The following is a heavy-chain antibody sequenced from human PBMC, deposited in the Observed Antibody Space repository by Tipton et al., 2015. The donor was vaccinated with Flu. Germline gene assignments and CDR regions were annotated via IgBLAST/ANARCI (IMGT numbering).Heavy chain of an antibody. V-gene: IGHV3-53*01. CDR1: GFTVSSNY. CDR3: ARADVGLVLDY. CDR2: ISSGGST. Sequence: GSLRLSCAASGFTVSSNYMSWVRQAPGKGLEWVSVISSGGSTSYAAPVKGRFTISRDNSKNTLYLQMNSLRAEDTAVYYCARADVGLVLDYWGQGTLVTVSS. D-gene: IGHD6-19*01. J-gene: IGHJ4*02.